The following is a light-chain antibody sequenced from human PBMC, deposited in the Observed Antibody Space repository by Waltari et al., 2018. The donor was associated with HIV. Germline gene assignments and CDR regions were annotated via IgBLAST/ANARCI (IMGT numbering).Light chain of an antibody. Sequence: DIQMTQSPSSVSASVGDRVTITCRASQDISSWLAWYQQKPGKAPKLLIYAASTLHSGVPSRFSGSGSGTDFTLTISSLQPEDFATYYCQQANSLFTFGPGTKVDIK. J-gene: IGKJ3*01. CDR1: QDISSW. V-gene: IGKV1-12*01. CDR3: QQANSLFT. CDR2: AAS.